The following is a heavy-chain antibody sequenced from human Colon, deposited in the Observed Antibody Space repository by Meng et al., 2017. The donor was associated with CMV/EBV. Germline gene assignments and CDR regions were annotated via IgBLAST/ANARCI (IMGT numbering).Heavy chain of an antibody. V-gene: IGHV4-39*07. CDR1: GGSISSSSYY. CDR2: IYYSGST. CDR3: ARAAAAGEYYFDY. D-gene: IGHD6-13*01. Sequence: LRLQDSGPGLVKPSETLSLTCTVSGGSISSSSYYWGWIRQPPGKGLEWIGSIYYSGSTYYNPSLKSRVTISVDTSKNQFSLKLSSVTAADTAVYYCARAAAAGEYYFDYWGQGTLVTVSS. J-gene: IGHJ4*02.